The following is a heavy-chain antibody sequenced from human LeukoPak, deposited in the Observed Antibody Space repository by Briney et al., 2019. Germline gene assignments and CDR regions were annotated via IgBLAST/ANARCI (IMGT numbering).Heavy chain of an antibody. CDR3: ASTSHYYYGMDV. Sequence: ASVKVSCKVSGYTLTELSMHWVRQAPGKGLEWMGGFDPEDGETIYAQKFQGRVTMTEDTSTDTAYMELSSLRSEDTAVYYCASTSHYYYGMDVWGQGTTVTVSS. CDR1: GYTLTELS. J-gene: IGHJ6*02. V-gene: IGHV1-24*01. CDR2: FDPEDGET.